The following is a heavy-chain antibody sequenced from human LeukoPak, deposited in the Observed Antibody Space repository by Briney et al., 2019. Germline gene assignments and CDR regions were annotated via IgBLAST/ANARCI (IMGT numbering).Heavy chain of an antibody. CDR3: ARDLRLLWFGEPKSSFDY. J-gene: IGHJ4*02. Sequence: GGSLRLSCAVSGFIFSSYWMSWVRQAPGKGLEWVANIKQDGSEKFYVNSVKGRFTIPRDNAKNSRYLQMNSLRAEDTAGDYCARDLRLLWFGEPKSSFDYWGQGTLVTVSS. V-gene: IGHV3-7*03. CDR2: IKQDGSEK. CDR1: GFIFSSYW. D-gene: IGHD3-10*01.